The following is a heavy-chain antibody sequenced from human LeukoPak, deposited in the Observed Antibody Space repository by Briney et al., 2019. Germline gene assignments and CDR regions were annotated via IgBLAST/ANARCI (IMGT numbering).Heavy chain of an antibody. J-gene: IGHJ4*02. V-gene: IGHV4-34*01. CDR2: INHSGST. CDR1: GGSFSGYY. Sequence: SETLSLTCAVYGGSFSGYYWSWIRQPPGKGLEWSGEINHSGSTNYNPSLKSRVTISVDTSKNQFSLKLSSVAAADTAVYYCARGRNTMIVVVITNFDYWGQGTLVTVSS. D-gene: IGHD3-22*01. CDR3: ARGRNTMIVVVITNFDY.